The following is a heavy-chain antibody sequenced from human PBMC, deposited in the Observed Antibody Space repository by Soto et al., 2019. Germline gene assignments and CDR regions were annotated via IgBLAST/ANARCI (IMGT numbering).Heavy chain of an antibody. CDR2: IYYSGST. Sequence: QVRLEESGPGLVKPSETLSLICSVSGGSVNNADYFWSWIHHHPDNGLEWIGYIYYSGSTRYNPSFKTRATLSIDTSKSQFSLRLNSVTVADTAVYFCARDADYGGSRGGMDVWGRGTTVTVSS. CDR1: GGSVNNADYF. J-gene: IGHJ6*02. D-gene: IGHD4-17*01. V-gene: IGHV4-31*03. CDR3: ARDADYGGSRGGMDV.